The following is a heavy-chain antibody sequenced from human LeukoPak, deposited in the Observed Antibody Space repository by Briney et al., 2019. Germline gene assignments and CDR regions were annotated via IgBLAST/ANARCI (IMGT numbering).Heavy chain of an antibody. V-gene: IGHV4-30-2*01. CDR1: GGSISSGGYS. Sequence: PSETLSLTCAVSGGSISSGGYSWSWIRQPPGKGLEWIGYIYHSGSTYYNPSLKSRVTISVDRSKNQFSLKLSSVTAADTAVYYCARDWGTVWALDIWGQGTMVTVSS. CDR3: ARDWGTVWALDI. CDR2: IYHSGST. J-gene: IGHJ3*02. D-gene: IGHD3-16*01.